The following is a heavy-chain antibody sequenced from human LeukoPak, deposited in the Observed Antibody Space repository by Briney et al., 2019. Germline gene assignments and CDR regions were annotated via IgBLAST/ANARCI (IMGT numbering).Heavy chain of an antibody. CDR3: ARTTAPTTVTPCAFDI. CDR1: GGSISSGGYY. CDR2: IYYSGST. Sequence: SQTLSLTCTVSGGSISSGGYYWSWIRQHPGKGLEWIGYIYYSGSTYYNPSLKSRVTISVDTSKNQFSLKLSSVTAADTAVYYCARTTAPTTVTPCAFDIWGQGTMVTVSS. D-gene: IGHD4-17*01. J-gene: IGHJ3*02. V-gene: IGHV4-31*03.